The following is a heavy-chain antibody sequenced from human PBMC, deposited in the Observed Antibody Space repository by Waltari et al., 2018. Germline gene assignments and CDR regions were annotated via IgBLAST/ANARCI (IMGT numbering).Heavy chain of an antibody. Sequence: QVQLQESGPGLVKPSHTLSLTCTVSGGSISSGGYYWSWIRQPPGKGLEWIVYMYYRWSTYYNPSLKSRVTISVDTSKNQFSLKLSSVTAADTAVYYCARVPIVVVVAASDAFDIWGQGTMVTVSS. D-gene: IGHD2-15*01. CDR2: MYYRWST. V-gene: IGHV4-31*03. J-gene: IGHJ3*02. CDR3: ARVPIVVVVAASDAFDI. CDR1: GGSISSGGYY.